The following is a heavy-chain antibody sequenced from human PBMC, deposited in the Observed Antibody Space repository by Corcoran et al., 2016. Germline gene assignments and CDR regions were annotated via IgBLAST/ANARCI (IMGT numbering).Heavy chain of an antibody. CDR3: ARGHGYNYDY. J-gene: IGHJ4*02. Sequence: QVQLVQSGAEAKKPGASVKVSCKASGYTFISYVMHWVRQAPGQRLEWMGGINAGNGNTKYSQEFQGRVTITRDTSASTAYMELSTLRSEDTAVYYCARGHGYNYDYWGQGTLVTVSS. D-gene: IGHD5-12*01. CDR1: GYTFISYV. V-gene: IGHV1-3*01. CDR2: INAGNGNT.